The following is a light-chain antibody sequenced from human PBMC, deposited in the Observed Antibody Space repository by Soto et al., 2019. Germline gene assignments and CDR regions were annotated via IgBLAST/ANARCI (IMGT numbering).Light chain of an antibody. V-gene: IGKV3-15*01. J-gene: IGKJ2*01. Sequence: MTQSPSTLSVSPGEGATLSCRASQSVGSSLAWYQQKPGQAPRLLIYGAFTRVTGIPARFSGSGSGTEFTLTISSLQSEDFAVYYCQQYINWPVYTFGQGTKLEIK. CDR1: QSVGSS. CDR2: GAF. CDR3: QQYINWPVYT.